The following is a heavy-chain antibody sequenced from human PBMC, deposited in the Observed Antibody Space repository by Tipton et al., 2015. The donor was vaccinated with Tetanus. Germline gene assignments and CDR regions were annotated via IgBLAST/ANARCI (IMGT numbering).Heavy chain of an antibody. J-gene: IGHJ4*02. V-gene: IGHV4-30-2*01. D-gene: IGHD3-3*01. CDR1: GGSISSGGYS. CDR2: IYHSGST. Sequence: LRLSCAVSGGSISSGGYSWSWIRQPPGKGLEWIGYIYHSGSTYYNPSLKSRVTISVDRSKNQFSLKLSSVTAADTAVYYCASGYYDVWSGYYGSYYWAQGTLVTVFS. CDR3: ASGYYDVWSGYYGSYY.